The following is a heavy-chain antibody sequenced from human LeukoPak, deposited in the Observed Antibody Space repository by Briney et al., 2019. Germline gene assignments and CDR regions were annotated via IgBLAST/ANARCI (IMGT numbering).Heavy chain of an antibody. CDR3: AKDYREGRTNWFDP. J-gene: IGHJ5*02. V-gene: IGHV3-30*02. Sequence: GGSLRLSCAASGFTFSSYGMHWARQAPGKGLEWVAFIRYDGSNKYYADSVKGRFTISRDNSKNTLYLQMNSLRAEDTAVYYCAKDYREGRTNWFDPWGQGTLVTVSS. CDR2: IRYDGSNK. CDR1: GFTFSSYG.